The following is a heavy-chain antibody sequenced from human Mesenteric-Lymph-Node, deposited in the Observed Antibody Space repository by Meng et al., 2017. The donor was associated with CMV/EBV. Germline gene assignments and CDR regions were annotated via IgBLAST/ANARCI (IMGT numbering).Heavy chain of an antibody. Sequence: GESLKISCAASGFTFSSYSMNWVRQAPGKGLEWVSSISSSSNHNYYPDSLKGRFTISRDNAKNSLYLQMNSLRADDTAVYYCATRPSSGNYWYGMDVWGQGTTVTVSS. J-gene: IGHJ6*02. CDR2: ISSSSNHN. V-gene: IGHV3-21*01. CDR1: GFTFSSYS. CDR3: ATRPSSGNYWYGMDV. D-gene: IGHD1-26*01.